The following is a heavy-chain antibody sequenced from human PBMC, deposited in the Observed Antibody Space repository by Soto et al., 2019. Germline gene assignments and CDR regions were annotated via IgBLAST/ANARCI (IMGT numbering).Heavy chain of an antibody. CDR2: ISGSGDGT. D-gene: IGHD1-26*01. Sequence: EVQLLESGGGLVQPGGSLRLSCAASGFTFSNYAMSWVRQAPGKGLQWVSAISGSGDGTYYADSVKGRFTISRDNSENLLFRKINNRRAEAGVIYYWARDSRPTYGGTKISWGKGTLVPVSS. CDR3: ARDSRPTYGGTKIS. CDR1: GFTFSNYA. V-gene: IGHV3-23*01. J-gene: IGHJ5*02.